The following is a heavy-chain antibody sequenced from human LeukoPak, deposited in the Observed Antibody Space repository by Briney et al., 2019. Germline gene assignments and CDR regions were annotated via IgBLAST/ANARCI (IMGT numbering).Heavy chain of an antibody. V-gene: IGHV3-48*04. J-gene: IGHJ5*02. CDR2: ISSSGSNI. Sequence: GGSLRLSCAASGFTFSSYSMNWVRQAPGKGLEWGSYISSSGSNIYYADSVKGRFTISRDNAKNSLYLQMNSLRAEDTAVYYCASFWGYCSSTSCYSWFDPWGQGTLVTVSS. CDR3: ASFWGYCSSTSCYSWFDP. D-gene: IGHD2-2*01. CDR1: GFTFSSYS.